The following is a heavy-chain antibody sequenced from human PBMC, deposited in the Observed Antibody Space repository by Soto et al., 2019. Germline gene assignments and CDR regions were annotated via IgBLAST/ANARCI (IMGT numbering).Heavy chain of an antibody. CDR2: INHSGST. Sequence: QVQLQQWGAGLLKPSETLSLTCAVYGGSFSGYYWSWIRQTPGKGLEWIGEINHSGSTNYNPSLKSRVTISVDTSKNQFSLNLRSVTAADTAVYYCARGRISGGRNDVLDIWGQGTVVTASS. D-gene: IGHD2-15*01. CDR1: GGSFSGYY. CDR3: ARGRISGGRNDVLDI. V-gene: IGHV4-34*01. J-gene: IGHJ3*02.